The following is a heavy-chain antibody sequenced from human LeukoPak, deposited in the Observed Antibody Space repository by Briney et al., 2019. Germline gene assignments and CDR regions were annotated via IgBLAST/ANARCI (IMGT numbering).Heavy chain of an antibody. CDR1: GFTFSSYA. J-gene: IGHJ4*02. D-gene: IGHD6-19*01. CDR2: ISGSGVST. CDR3: AKASGDSDSSGWYGFYFDY. V-gene: IGHV3-23*01. Sequence: PGGSLRLSCAASGFTFSSYAMSWVRQAPGKGLEWVSAISGSGVSTYYADSVKGRFTISRDNSKNTLYLQMNSLRAEDTAVYYCAKASGDSDSSGWYGFYFDYWGQGTLVTVSS.